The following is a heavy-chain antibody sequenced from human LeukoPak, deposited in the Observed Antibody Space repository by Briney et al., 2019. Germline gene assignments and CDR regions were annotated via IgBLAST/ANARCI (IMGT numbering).Heavy chain of an antibody. J-gene: IGHJ4*02. D-gene: IGHD1-1*01. V-gene: IGHV4-34*01. CDR2: INHSGST. CDR3: ARARARASWYY. Sequence: SETLSLTCAVYGGSFSGYYWSWIRQPPGKGLEWIGEINHSGSTNYNPSLKSRVTISVDTSKNQFSLKLSSVTAADAAVYYCARARARASWYYWGQGTLVTVSS. CDR1: GGSFSGYY.